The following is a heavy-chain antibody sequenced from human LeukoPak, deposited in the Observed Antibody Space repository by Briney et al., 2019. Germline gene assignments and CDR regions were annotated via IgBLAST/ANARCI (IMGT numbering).Heavy chain of an antibody. Sequence: SVKASCKASGGTFSSYAISWVRQAPGQGLEWMGGIIPIFGTANYAQKFQGRVTITADESTSTAYMELGSLRSEDTAVYYCARDPHCGGDCYNDYWGQGTLVTVSS. CDR3: ARDPHCGGDCYNDY. CDR2: IIPIFGTA. CDR1: GGTFSSYA. V-gene: IGHV1-69*13. J-gene: IGHJ4*02. D-gene: IGHD2-21*02.